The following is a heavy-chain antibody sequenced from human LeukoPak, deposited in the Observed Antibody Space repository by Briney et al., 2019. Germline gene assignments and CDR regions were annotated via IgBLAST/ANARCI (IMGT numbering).Heavy chain of an antibody. D-gene: IGHD6-13*01. CDR1: GFTFSDYY. J-gene: IGHJ6*02. Sequence: GGSLRLSCAASGFTFSDYYMSWIRQAPGKGLEWVSYISNSGSTIYYPDSVKGRFTISRDNARNSLYLQMNSLRADGTAVYYCARDPQQVNHYYYGMDVWGQGTTVIVSS. V-gene: IGHV3-11*01. CDR2: ISNSGSTI. CDR3: ARDPQQVNHYYYGMDV.